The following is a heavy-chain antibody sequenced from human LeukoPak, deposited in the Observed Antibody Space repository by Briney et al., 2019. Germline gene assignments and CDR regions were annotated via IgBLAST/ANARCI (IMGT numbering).Heavy chain of an antibody. Sequence: SETLSLTCTVSGGSISSYYWSWIRQPPGKGLEWIGYIYYSESTNYNPSLKSRVTISVDTSKNQFSLKLSSVTAADTAVYYCARTYTYDFWSGYYRDDAFDIWGQGTMVTVSS. CDR1: GGSISSYY. J-gene: IGHJ3*02. CDR2: IYYSEST. D-gene: IGHD3-3*01. CDR3: ARTYTYDFWSGYYRDDAFDI. V-gene: IGHV4-59*01.